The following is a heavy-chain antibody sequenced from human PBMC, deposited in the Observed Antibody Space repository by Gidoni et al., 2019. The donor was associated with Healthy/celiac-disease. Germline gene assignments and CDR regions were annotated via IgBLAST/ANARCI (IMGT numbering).Heavy chain of an antibody. CDR3: AKGLVVGVRTEDAFDI. J-gene: IGHJ3*02. CDR2: ISYDGSNK. D-gene: IGHD3-10*01. V-gene: IGHV3-30*18. CDR1: GFTFSSYG. Sequence: QVQLVESGGGVVQPGRSLRLSCAASGFTFSSYGMHWVRQAPGKGLEWVAVISYDGSNKYYADSVKGRFTISRDNSKNTLYLQMNSLRAEDTAVYYCAKGLVVGVRTEDAFDIWGQGTMVTVSS.